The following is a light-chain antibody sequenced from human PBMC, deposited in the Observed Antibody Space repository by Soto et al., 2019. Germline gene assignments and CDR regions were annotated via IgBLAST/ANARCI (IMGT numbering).Light chain of an antibody. J-gene: IGKJ5*01. Sequence: MTQSPSSLSVSPGERVTLSCRAGQGVXTNFAWYQKKSGQSPRILTAYVSTMATGGPARLSGTGSETDFTLTISGLQSEDSAVYFFQQYKNGPCSFGQGTRLEIK. CDR3: QQYKNGPCS. V-gene: IGKV3-15*01. CDR1: QGVXTN. CDR2: YVS.